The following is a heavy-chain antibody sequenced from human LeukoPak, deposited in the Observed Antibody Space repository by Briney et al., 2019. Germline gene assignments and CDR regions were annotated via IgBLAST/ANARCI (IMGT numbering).Heavy chain of an antibody. Sequence: GGSLRLSCAASGFTFSSYAMHWVRQAPGKGLERVAVISYDGSNKYYADSVKGRFTISRDNSKNTLYLQMNSLRAEDTAVYYCAKGTPRHYTVMVATDYWGQGTLVTVSS. J-gene: IGHJ4*02. CDR2: ISYDGSNK. CDR3: AKGTPRHYTVMVATDY. CDR1: GFTFSSYA. V-gene: IGHV3-30-3*01. D-gene: IGHD5-12*01.